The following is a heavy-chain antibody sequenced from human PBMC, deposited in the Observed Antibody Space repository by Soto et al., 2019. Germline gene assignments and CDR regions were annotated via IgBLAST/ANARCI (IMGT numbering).Heavy chain of an antibody. CDR3: AKDRLRRAFDY. D-gene: IGHD2-8*01. Sequence: PGGSLRLSCAASGFTFSSYGMHWVRQAPGKGLEWVAVISYDGSNKYYADSVKGRFTISRDNSKNTLYLQMNSLRAEDTAVYYCAKDRLRRAFDYWGQGTLVTVSS. J-gene: IGHJ4*02. CDR1: GFTFSSYG. CDR2: ISYDGSNK. V-gene: IGHV3-30*18.